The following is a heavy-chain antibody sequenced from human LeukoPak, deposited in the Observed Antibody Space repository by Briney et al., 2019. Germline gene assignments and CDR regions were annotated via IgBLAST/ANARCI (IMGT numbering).Heavy chain of an antibody. Sequence: QTGGSLRLSCAASGFTFSSYAMSWVRQAPGKGLEWVSAISGCGGSTYYADSVKGRFTISRDNSKNTLYLQMNSLRAEDTAVYYCAKDGYDSSGYYGYFDYWGQGTLVTVSS. CDR1: GFTFSSYA. CDR2: ISGCGGST. J-gene: IGHJ4*02. D-gene: IGHD3-22*01. V-gene: IGHV3-23*01. CDR3: AKDGYDSSGYYGYFDY.